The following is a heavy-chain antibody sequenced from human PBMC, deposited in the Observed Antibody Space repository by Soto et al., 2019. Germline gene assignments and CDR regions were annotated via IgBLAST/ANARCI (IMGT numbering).Heavy chain of an antibody. CDR1: GFTFSSYA. CDR3: AKTSKLWREFDP. Sequence: GSLRLSCAASGFTFSSYAMTWVRQAPGKGLEWVSIISGSGGSTYYADFVKGRFTISRDNSKDTLYLQMNSLRAEDTAVYYCAKTSKLWREFDPRGQGTPVTGSS. D-gene: IGHD2-21*01. CDR2: ISGSGGST. J-gene: IGHJ5*02. V-gene: IGHV3-23*01.